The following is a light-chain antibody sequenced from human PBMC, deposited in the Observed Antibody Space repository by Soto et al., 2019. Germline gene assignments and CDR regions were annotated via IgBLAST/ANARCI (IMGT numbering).Light chain of an antibody. CDR3: QQYDSSPRT. Sequence: EIGLTQSPGTLSLSPGERATLCCRASQSVSSSSLAWYQQKPGQAPRLLISGASSRAADIPDRFSGSGSGTDFTLTINRLEPEDFAVYYCQQYDSSPRTFGQGTKVDIK. J-gene: IGKJ1*01. CDR1: QSVSSSS. CDR2: GAS. V-gene: IGKV3-20*01.